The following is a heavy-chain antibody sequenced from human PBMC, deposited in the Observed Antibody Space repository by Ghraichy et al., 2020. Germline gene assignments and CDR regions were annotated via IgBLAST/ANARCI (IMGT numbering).Heavy chain of an antibody. Sequence: GGSLRLSCAASGFTFSSYAMSWVRQAPGKGLEWVSAISGSGGSTYYADSVKGRFTISRDNSKNTLYLQMNSLRAEDTAVYYCAKDSTSGSEWELLYWYFDLWGRGTLVSVSS. D-gene: IGHD1-26*01. CDR1: GFTFSSYA. CDR2: ISGSGGST. J-gene: IGHJ2*01. CDR3: AKDSTSGSEWELLYWYFDL. V-gene: IGHV3-23*01.